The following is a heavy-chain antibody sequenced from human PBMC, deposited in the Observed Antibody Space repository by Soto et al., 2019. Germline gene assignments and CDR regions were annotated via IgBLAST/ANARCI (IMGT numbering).Heavy chain of an antibody. CDR1: GYTFTSYF. CDR2: ISAYNGNT. V-gene: IGHV1-18*01. CDR3: ARDLTPCHY. Sequence: QVQLVQSGAEVKKPGASVKVSCKASGYTFTSYFISWVRQAPGQGLEWMGWISAYNGNTNYVPKLQGRGPMTTHTSTSTPYMALRSLRSDDTAVQYCARDLTPCHYWGHGTLVTVAS. J-gene: IGHJ4*01.